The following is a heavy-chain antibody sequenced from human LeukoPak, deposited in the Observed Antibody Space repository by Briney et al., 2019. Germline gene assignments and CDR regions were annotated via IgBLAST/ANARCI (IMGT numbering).Heavy chain of an antibody. Sequence: SETLSLTCTVPGGSISSYYWSWIRQPPGKGLEWSGYIYYSGGTNYNPSLKSRVTISVDTSKNQFSLKLSSVTAADTAVYYCAREGGYARSFDYWGQGTLVTVSS. CDR1: GGSISSYY. V-gene: IGHV4-59*01. D-gene: IGHD5-12*01. J-gene: IGHJ4*02. CDR2: IYYSGGT. CDR3: AREGGYARSFDY.